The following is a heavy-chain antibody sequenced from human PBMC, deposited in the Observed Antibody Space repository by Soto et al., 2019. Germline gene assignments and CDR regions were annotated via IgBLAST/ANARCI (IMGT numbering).Heavy chain of an antibody. J-gene: IGHJ4*02. V-gene: IGHV4-34*01. CDR2: INHSGST. CDR1: GGSFRGYY. D-gene: IGHD6-13*01. CDR3: ARAAGSSAFDY. Sequence: PSETMSLTCAVYGGSFRGYYCSWIRQPPGKGLEWIGEINHSGSTNYNPSLKSRVTISVDTSKNQFSLKLSSVTAADTAVYYCARAAGSSAFDYWVQGTLVTVSS.